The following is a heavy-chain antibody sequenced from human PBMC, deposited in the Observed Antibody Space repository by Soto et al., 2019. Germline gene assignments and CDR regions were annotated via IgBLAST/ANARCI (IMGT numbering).Heavy chain of an antibody. D-gene: IGHD2-2*01. CDR3: ARFSDCSSTSCPYYYYGMDV. Sequence: GASVKVSCKASGYTFTSYGISWVRQAPGQGLEWMGLISAYNGNTNYAQKLQGRVTMTTDTSTSTAYMELRSLRSDYTAVYYCARFSDCSSTSCPYYYYGMDVWGQGTTVTVSS. V-gene: IGHV1-18*04. J-gene: IGHJ6*02. CDR2: ISAYNGNT. CDR1: GYTFTSYG.